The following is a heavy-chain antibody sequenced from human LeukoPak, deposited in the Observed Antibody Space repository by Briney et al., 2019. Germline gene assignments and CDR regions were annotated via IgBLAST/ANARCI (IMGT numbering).Heavy chain of an antibody. J-gene: IGHJ4*02. CDR1: GFTFSSYA. Sequence: GGSLRLSCAAPGFTFSSYAMSWVRQAPGKGLEWVSGIVDSGYSTYYANSVKGRFTISRDNAKNSLYLQMNSLRAGDTAVYYCARGYVDTAGEDYFDYWGQGTLVTVSS. CDR3: ARGYVDTAGEDYFDY. CDR2: IVDSGYST. V-gene: IGHV3-23*01. D-gene: IGHD5-18*01.